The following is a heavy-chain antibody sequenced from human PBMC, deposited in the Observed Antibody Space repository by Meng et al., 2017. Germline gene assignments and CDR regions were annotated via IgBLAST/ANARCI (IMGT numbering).Heavy chain of an antibody. Sequence: IHLQEPGPTLDKPTPTLTMTFTFSGFSLSTSGVGVGWSRQPPGKALEWLALIYWDDDKRYSPSLKSRLTITKDTSKNQVVLTMTNMDPVDTATYYCTWDDKAVSDYWGQGTLVTVSS. D-gene: IGHD3-9*01. J-gene: IGHJ4*02. CDR3: TWDDKAVSDY. V-gene: IGHV2-5*02. CDR2: IYWDDDK. CDR1: GFSLSTSGVG.